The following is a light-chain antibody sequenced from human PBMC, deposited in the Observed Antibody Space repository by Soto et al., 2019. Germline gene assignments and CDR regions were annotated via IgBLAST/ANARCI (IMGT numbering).Light chain of an antibody. J-gene: IGKJ1*01. CDR3: QQYGSSPWP. Sequence: EIVLTQSPGTLSLSPGERATLSCRASQSVSSSYLAWYQQKPGQAPRLLIYGASSRATGIPDRFSRSGSGTDFTLTISRLEPEDFAVYYCQQYGSSPWPFGQGTKVDI. V-gene: IGKV3-20*01. CDR1: QSVSSSY. CDR2: GAS.